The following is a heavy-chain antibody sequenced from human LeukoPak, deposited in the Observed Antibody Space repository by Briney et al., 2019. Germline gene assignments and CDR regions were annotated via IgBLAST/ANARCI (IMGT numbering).Heavy chain of an antibody. J-gene: IGHJ4*02. Sequence: SQTLSLTCALPGDTVSSNSAAWTWIRQSPSRGLQWLGRTYYRSKWYNDYAVSVKSRITINPDTSTNQFSLQLNSVTPADRDVYFCARELIHRGGSYPDYWGQGTLVTVSS. D-gene: IGHD1-26*01. CDR2: TYYRSKWYN. V-gene: IGHV6-1*01. CDR1: GDTVSSNSAA. CDR3: ARELIHRGGSYPDY.